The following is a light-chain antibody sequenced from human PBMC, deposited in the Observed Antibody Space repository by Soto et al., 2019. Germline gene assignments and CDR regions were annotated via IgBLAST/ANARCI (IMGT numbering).Light chain of an antibody. CDR3: QQYGSSPPLT. CDR2: DAS. J-gene: IGKJ4*01. V-gene: IGKV3D-20*01. Sequence: EIILTQSPATLSLSPGERATLSCGASQSVSSSYVAWYQHRPGLAPRLLIHDASSRATGIPDRFSGSGSGTDFTLTISRLEPEDFAVYYCQQYGSSPPLTFGGGTKVDIK. CDR1: QSVSSSY.